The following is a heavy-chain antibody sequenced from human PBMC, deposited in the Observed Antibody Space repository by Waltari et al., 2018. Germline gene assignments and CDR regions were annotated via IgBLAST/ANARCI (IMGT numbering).Heavy chain of an antibody. CDR3: AREMEDYYGSGRGYYYYMDV. V-gene: IGHV3-48*04. J-gene: IGHJ6*03. CDR1: GFTFSSYS. Sequence: EVQLVESGGGLVQPGGSLRLSCAASGFTFSSYSMNWVRQAPGKGLGWVSYISSSSSTIYYADSVKGRFTISRDNAKNSLYLQMNSLRAEDTAVYYCAREMEDYYGSGRGYYYYMDVWGKGTTVTVSS. CDR2: ISSSSSTI. D-gene: IGHD3-10*01.